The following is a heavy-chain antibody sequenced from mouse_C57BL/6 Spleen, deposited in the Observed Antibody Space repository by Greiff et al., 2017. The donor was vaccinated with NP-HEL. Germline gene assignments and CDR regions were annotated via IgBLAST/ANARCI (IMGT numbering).Heavy chain of an antibody. CDR2: ISSGSSTI. D-gene: IGHD1-1*01. CDR3: ARHNSVITTGVYFDY. CDR1: GFTFSDYG. V-gene: IGHV5-17*01. Sequence: EVKVVESGGGLVKPGGSLKLSCAASGFTFSDYGMHWVRQAPEKGLEWVAYISSGSSTIYYADTVKGRFTISRDNAKNTLFLQMTSLRSEDTAMYYCARHNSVITTGVYFDYWGQGTTLTVSS. J-gene: IGHJ2*01.